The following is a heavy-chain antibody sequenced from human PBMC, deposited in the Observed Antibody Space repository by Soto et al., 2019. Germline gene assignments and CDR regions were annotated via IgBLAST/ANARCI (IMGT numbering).Heavy chain of an antibody. J-gene: IGHJ3*02. V-gene: IGHV3-30-3*01. D-gene: IGHD6-13*01. CDR1: GFTFSSYA. CDR3: ACLAAAGAFDI. Sequence: QVQLVESGGGVVQPGRSLRLSCAASGFTFSSYAMHWVRQAPGKGLEWVAVISYDGSNKYYADSAKGRFTISRDNSKNTLYLQMNGLRAEDTAVYYCACLAAAGAFDIWGQGTMVTVSS. CDR2: ISYDGSNK.